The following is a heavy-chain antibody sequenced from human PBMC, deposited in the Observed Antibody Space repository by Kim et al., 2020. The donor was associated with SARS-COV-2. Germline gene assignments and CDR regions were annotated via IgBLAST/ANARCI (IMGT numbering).Heavy chain of an antibody. D-gene: IGHD3-22*01. V-gene: IGHV4-61*01. Sequence: SETLSLTCTVSGGSVSSGSYYWSWIRQPPGKGLEWIGYIYYSGSTNYNPSLKSRVTISVDTSKNQFSLKLSSVTAADTAVYYCARMGGNYYDSSGIFQHWGQGTLVTVSS. J-gene: IGHJ1*01. CDR1: GGSVSSGSYY. CDR2: IYYSGST. CDR3: ARMGGNYYDSSGIFQH.